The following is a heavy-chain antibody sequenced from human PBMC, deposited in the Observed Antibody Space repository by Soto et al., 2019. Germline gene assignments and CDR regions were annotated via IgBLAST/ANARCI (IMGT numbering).Heavy chain of an antibody. CDR3: ARDPLPNNYYYGMDV. Sequence: ASVKVSCKASGYTFTSYDINWVRQATGQGLEWMGWMNPNSGNTGYAQKFQGRVTMTRNTSTSTAYMELRSLRSDDTAVYYCARDPLPNNYYYGMDVWGQGTTVTVSS. CDR1: GYTFTSYD. V-gene: IGHV1-8*01. CDR2: MNPNSGNT. J-gene: IGHJ6*02.